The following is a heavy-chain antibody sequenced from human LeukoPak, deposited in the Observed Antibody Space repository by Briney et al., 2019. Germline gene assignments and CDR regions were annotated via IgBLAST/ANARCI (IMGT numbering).Heavy chain of an antibody. D-gene: IGHD4-23*01. J-gene: IGHJ4*02. CDR1: GFTFSSYA. CDR2: ISGSGGST. Sequence: GGSLRLSCAASGFTFSSYAMSWVRQAPGKGLEWVSAISGSGGSTYYADSVKGRFTISRDSSKNTLYLQMNSRRAEDTAVYYCARGGTVVPDYWGQGTLVTVSS. CDR3: ARGGTVVPDY. V-gene: IGHV3-23*01.